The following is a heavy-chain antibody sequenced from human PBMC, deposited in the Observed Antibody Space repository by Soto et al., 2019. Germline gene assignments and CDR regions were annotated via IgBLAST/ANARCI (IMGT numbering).Heavy chain of an antibody. J-gene: IGHJ3*02. V-gene: IGHV4-59*01. CDR1: SGSISTSY. CDR2: IHNSGNT. CDR3: ARLQYTVVTPIDM. Sequence: QVQLQESGPGLVKPSEPLSLTCTVPSGSISTSYWTWIRQFPGKRLEWIAHIHNSGNTNSNPSLKSRVTMSMDTSKNQTSLRLTSGAAADTAMYYCARLQYTVVTPIDMWGQGTMVTVSS. D-gene: IGHD2-21*02.